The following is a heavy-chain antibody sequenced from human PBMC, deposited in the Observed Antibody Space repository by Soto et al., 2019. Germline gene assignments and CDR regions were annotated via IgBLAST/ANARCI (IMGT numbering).Heavy chain of an antibody. CDR3: ARVLGGRVSWFAP. Sequence: GASVKVSCKASGYTFTSYYMHWVRQAPGQGLEWMGIINPSGGSTSYAQKFQGRVTITADKSTSTAYMELSSLRSEDTAVYYCARVLGGRVSWFAPWGQGTLVTVSS. CDR1: GYTFTSYY. V-gene: IGHV1-46*01. J-gene: IGHJ5*02. D-gene: IGHD3-16*01. CDR2: INPSGGST.